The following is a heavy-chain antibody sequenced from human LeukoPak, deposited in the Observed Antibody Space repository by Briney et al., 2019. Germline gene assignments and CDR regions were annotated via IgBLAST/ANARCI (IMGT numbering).Heavy chain of an antibody. CDR3: ARDAFGVDKSPF. V-gene: IGHV3-74*01. Sequence: GGSLRLSCAASGFTFSSYSMNWVRQAPGKGLVWVSRIDSDGSTSGYADSVKGRFAISRDNAKNTLYLQMNSLRAEDTAAYYCARDAFGVDKSPFWGQGTLVTVSS. CDR1: GFTFSSYS. J-gene: IGHJ4*02. D-gene: IGHD3-3*01. CDR2: IDSDGSTS.